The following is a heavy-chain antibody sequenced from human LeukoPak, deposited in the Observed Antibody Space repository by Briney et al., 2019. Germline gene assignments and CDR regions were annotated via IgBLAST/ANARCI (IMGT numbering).Heavy chain of an antibody. Sequence: ASVKVCCKVSGYTLTELCMHWVRQAPGKGLEWMGGFDPEDGETIYAQKFQGRVTMTEDTSTDTAYMELSSLRSEDTAVYYCATVGWELASRYFDYWGQGTLVTVSS. CDR1: GYTLTELC. V-gene: IGHV1-24*01. D-gene: IGHD1-26*01. CDR2: FDPEDGET. J-gene: IGHJ4*02. CDR3: ATVGWELASRYFDY.